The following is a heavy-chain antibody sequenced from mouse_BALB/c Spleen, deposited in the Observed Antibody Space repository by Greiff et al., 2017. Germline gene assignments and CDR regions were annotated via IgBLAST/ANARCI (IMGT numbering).Heavy chain of an antibody. D-gene: IGHD1-1*01. Sequence: EVMLVESGGGLVQPGGSLKLSCAASGFTFSSYTLSWVRQTPEKRLEWVAYISNGGGSTYYPDTVKGRFTISRDNAKNTLYLQMSSLKSEDTAMYYCARPLATGYAMDYWGQGSSVTVSS. CDR3: ARPLATGYAMDY. V-gene: IGHV5-12-2*01. CDR1: GFTFSSYT. CDR2: ISNGGGST. J-gene: IGHJ4*01.